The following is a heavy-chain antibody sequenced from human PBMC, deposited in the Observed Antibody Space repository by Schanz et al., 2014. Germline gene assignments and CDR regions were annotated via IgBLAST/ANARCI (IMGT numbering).Heavy chain of an antibody. CDR3: ARDAGSSSWYASDY. CDR1: GFNFRNYG. J-gene: IGHJ4*02. V-gene: IGHV3-23*04. CDR2: MSGSGSTA. D-gene: IGHD6-13*01. Sequence: VQLVESGGGVVQPGRSLRLSCAASGFNFRNYGMHWVRQAPGKGLEWVSGMSGSGSTADYADSVKGRFTISRDNSRKTLYLQMNSLRAEDTALYYCARDAGSSSWYASDYWGQGTLVTVSS.